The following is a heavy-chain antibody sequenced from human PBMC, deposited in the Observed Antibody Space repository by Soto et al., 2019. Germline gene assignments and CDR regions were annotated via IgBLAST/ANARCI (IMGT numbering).Heavy chain of an antibody. D-gene: IGHD3-10*01. Sequence: EVQLLESGGGLVQPGGSLRLSCAASGFTFSSYAMSWVRQAPGKGLEWVSAISGSGGSTYYADSVKGRFTISRDNSKNTLYLQINSLRAEDTAVYYCAKSLAQVRYYFDYWGQGTLVTVSS. CDR3: AKSLAQVRYYFDY. CDR1: GFTFSSYA. V-gene: IGHV3-23*01. J-gene: IGHJ4*02. CDR2: ISGSGGST.